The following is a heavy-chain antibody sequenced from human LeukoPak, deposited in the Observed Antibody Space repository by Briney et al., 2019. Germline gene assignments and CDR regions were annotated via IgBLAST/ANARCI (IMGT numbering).Heavy chain of an antibody. V-gene: IGHV3-23*01. D-gene: IGHD2/OR15-2a*01. CDR2: ISGTGVTT. CDR3: TRDFEGVHRTTNSYTYYYYMDV. Sequence: GGSLRLSCAASGFTFSSYAMKWVRQAPGKGLEWVSSISGTGVTTYYADSVKGRFTISRDNSKSTLHLQMNSLRAEDTAVYYCTRDFEGVHRTTNSYTYYYYMDVWGKGTTVIVSS. CDR1: GFTFSSYA. J-gene: IGHJ6*03.